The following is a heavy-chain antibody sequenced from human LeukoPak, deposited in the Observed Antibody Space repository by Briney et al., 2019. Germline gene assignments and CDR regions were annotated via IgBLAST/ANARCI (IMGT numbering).Heavy chain of an antibody. CDR3: ARENYCSSTSCSFDY. J-gene: IGHJ4*02. CDR1: GGSISSSSYY. V-gene: IGHV4-39*02. CDR2: IYYSGST. D-gene: IGHD2-2*01. Sequence: PSETLSLTCTVSGGSISSSSYYWGWIRQPPRKGLEWIGSIYYSGSTYYNPSLKSRVTISVDTSKNQFSLKLSSVTAADTAVYYSARENYCSSTSCSFDYWGQGTLVTVSS.